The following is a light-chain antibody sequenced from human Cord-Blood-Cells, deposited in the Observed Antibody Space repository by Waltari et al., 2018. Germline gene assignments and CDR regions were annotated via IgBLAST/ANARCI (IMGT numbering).Light chain of an antibody. Sequence: DIVMTQSPDSMAVSLGERATINCQSSPSVLYSSNNKNYLAWYQHKPGQPPKLLIYWASTRESGVPDRFSGSGSGTDFTLTISSLQAEDVAVYYCQQYYSTPPVTFGPGTKVDIK. J-gene: IGKJ3*01. CDR2: WAS. V-gene: IGKV4-1*01. CDR3: QQYYSTPPVT. CDR1: PSVLYSSNNKNY.